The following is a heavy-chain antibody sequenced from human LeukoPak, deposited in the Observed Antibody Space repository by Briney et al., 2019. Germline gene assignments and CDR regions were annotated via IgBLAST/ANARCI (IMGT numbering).Heavy chain of an antibody. CDR2: ISWNSGSI. CDR1: GFTFDNYA. V-gene: IGHV3-9*01. CDR3: AKDYGSGSSIHFDY. Sequence: GGSLRLSCAALGFTFDNYAMHWARQARGKGPGWVTGISWNSGSIGYADSVKGRFTISRDNAKNSLYLQMNSLRAEDTAVYYCAKDYGSGSSIHFDYWGQGTLVTVSS. J-gene: IGHJ4*02. D-gene: IGHD3-10*01.